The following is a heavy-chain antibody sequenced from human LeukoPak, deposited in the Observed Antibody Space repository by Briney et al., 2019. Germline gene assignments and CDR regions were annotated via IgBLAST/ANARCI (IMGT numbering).Heavy chain of an antibody. D-gene: IGHD3-22*01. J-gene: IGHJ4*02. Sequence: PSETLSLTCTVSGGSISSYYWSWIRQPPGKGLEWIGYIYYSGSTNYSPSLKSRVTISVDTSKNQFSLKLSSVTAADTAVYYCARDSDSSGYSFGMLDYWGQGTLVTVSS. CDR3: ARDSDSSGYSFGMLDY. V-gene: IGHV4-59*01. CDR2: IYYSGST. CDR1: GGSISSYY.